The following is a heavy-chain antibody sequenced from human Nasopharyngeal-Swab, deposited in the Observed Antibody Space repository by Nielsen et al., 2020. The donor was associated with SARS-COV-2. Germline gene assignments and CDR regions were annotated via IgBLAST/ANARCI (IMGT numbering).Heavy chain of an antibody. CDR1: GHTFVGYG. CDR2: ISAYSGNK. CDR3: ATVKSVAVPGAIGTYYFDS. V-gene: IGHV1-18*04. D-gene: IGHD2-2*01. J-gene: IGHJ4*02. Sequence: ASVKVSCKASGHTFVGYGISWVRQAPGQGLEWMGWISAYSGNKIHAEKFQGRVTMTTDISTSTAYMELSRLRSDDTAVYYCATVKSVAVPGAIGTYYFDSWGQGSLITVSS.